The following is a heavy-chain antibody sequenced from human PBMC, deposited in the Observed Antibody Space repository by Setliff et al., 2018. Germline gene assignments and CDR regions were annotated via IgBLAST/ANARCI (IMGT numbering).Heavy chain of an antibody. J-gene: IGHJ4*02. Sequence: GGSLRFSCAASGFTFSAYAVHWVRQAPGKGLEWVAGISPDGSNTYYADSVRGRLTISRDNSKNTLYLQMNSLRAEDTAVYYCAREDGYNIFDSLDYWGQGTLVTVSS. V-gene: IGHV3-30*04. CDR1: GFTFSAYA. CDR3: AREDGYNIFDSLDY. D-gene: IGHD3-9*01. CDR2: ISPDGSNT.